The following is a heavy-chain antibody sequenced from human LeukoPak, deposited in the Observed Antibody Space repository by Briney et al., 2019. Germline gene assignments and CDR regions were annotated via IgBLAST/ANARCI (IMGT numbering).Heavy chain of an antibody. CDR2: INPNSGGT. Sequence: ASVKVSCKASGYTFTGYYMHWVRQAPGQGLEWMGWINPNSGGTNYAQKFQGRVTMTRDTSIGTAYMELSRLRSDDTAVYYCARDRYKGYCSSTSCSGWFDPWGQGTLVTVSS. V-gene: IGHV1-2*02. CDR1: GYTFTGYY. CDR3: ARDRYKGYCSSTSCSGWFDP. J-gene: IGHJ5*02. D-gene: IGHD2-2*01.